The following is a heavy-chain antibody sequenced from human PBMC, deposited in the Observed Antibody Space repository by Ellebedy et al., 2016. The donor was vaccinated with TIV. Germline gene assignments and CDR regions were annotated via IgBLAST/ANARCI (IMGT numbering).Heavy chain of an antibody. Sequence: GESLKISCAASGFTFSSYSMSWIRQAPGKGLEWVSAISGSGGSTYYADSVKGRFTISRDNSKNTLYLQMKSLRAEDTAVYYCAKAVGPFTMVRGVIFDAFDIWGQGTMVTVSS. CDR2: ISGSGGST. CDR3: AKAVGPFTMVRGVIFDAFDI. D-gene: IGHD3-10*01. J-gene: IGHJ3*02. V-gene: IGHV3-23*01. CDR1: GFTFSSYS.